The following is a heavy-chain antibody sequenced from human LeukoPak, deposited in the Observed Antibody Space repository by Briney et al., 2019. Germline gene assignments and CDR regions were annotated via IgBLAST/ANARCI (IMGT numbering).Heavy chain of an antibody. CDR3: AKDHEYILTGYYTPDY. D-gene: IGHD3-9*01. J-gene: IGHJ4*02. CDR1: GFTFSSYG. V-gene: IGHV3-30*18. Sequence: GGSLRLFCAASGFTFSSYGMHWVRQAPGKGLEWVVVISYDGSNKYYADSVKGRFTISRDDSKNTLYLQMNSLRAEDTAVYYCAKDHEYILTGYYTPDYWGQGTLVTVSS. CDR2: ISYDGSNK.